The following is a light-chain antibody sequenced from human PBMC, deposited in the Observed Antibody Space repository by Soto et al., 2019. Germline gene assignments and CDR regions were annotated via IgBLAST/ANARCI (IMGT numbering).Light chain of an antibody. CDR3: QQADSFPIT. Sequence: DIQMTQSPSSVSASVGDGFTISCGASEDINNRLAWYQQKPGNAPKLLIYAAFILQSGVPSRFSGYGSGTDFTLSISSLQPEDFATYYCQQADSFPITFGQGTRLEIK. CDR1: EDINNR. J-gene: IGKJ5*01. V-gene: IGKV1-12*01. CDR2: AAF.